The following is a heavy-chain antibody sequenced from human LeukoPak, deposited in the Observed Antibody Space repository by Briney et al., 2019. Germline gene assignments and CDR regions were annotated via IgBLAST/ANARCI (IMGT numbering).Heavy chain of an antibody. Sequence: PGGSLRLSCAASGFTFSSYGMHWVRQAPGKGLEWVSVISGNGGSTYYADSVKGRFTISRDNSKNTLYLQMNSLRAEDTAVYYCAKPKGRYCSSTSCYLGYWGQGTLVTVSS. CDR2: ISGNGGST. CDR3: AKPKGRYCSSTSCYLGY. D-gene: IGHD2-2*01. V-gene: IGHV3-23*01. CDR1: GFTFSSYG. J-gene: IGHJ4*02.